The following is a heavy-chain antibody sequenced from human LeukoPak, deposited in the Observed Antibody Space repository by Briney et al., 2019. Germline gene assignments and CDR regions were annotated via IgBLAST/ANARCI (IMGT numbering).Heavy chain of an antibody. V-gene: IGHV3-43*02. CDR3: AKSSGSYGRNAFDV. Sequence: PGGSLRLSREGSGFSLCRLLVHWVAQAAGQGLGWLSLISGDAGSAYYADSVKGPFTISRDNSKNFLYLQMNSLRTEDTALYYCAKSSGSYGRNAFDVWGQGTMVTVSS. CDR2: ISGDAGSA. CDR1: GFSLCRLL. D-gene: IGHD3-10*01. J-gene: IGHJ3*01.